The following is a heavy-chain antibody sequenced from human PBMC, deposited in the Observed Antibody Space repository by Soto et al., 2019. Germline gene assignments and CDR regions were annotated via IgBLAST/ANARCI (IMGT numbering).Heavy chain of an antibody. CDR1: GGSISGYY. J-gene: IGHJ6*02. D-gene: IGHD5-18*01. V-gene: IGHV4-59*01. CDR2: IYYSGST. Sequence: PSETLSLTCTVSGGSISGYYWSWIRQPPGKGLEWIGYIYYSGSTNYNPSLKSRVTISVDTSKNQFSLKLSSVTAADTAVYYCGGELLVAGGYSCGVFADPYYYYYGMDVWGQGTTVTVSS. CDR3: GGELLVAGGYSCGVFADPYYYYYGMDV.